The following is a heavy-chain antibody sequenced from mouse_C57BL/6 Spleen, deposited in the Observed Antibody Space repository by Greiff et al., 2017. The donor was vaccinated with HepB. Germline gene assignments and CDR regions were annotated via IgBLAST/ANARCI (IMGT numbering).Heavy chain of an antibody. J-gene: IGHJ4*01. V-gene: IGHV1-52*01. CDR2: IDPSDSET. CDR1: GYTFTSYW. Sequence: QVQLKQPGAELVRPGSSVKLSCKASGYTFTSYWMHWVKQRPIQGLEWIGNIDPSDSETHYNQKFKDKATLTVDKSSSTAYMQLSSLTSEDSAVYYCARRGGGYAMDYWGQGTSVTVSS. CDR3: ARRGGGYAMDY.